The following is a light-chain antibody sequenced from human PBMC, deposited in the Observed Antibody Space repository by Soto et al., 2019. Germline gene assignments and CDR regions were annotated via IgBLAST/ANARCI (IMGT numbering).Light chain of an antibody. Sequence: DIPMTQSPSTLSASVGDRVTITCRASQSISSWLAWYQQKPGKAPKLLINKTTSLESRVTSRFRGSGSWTEFTLTIRSLQADDFATYYSQQYNSYRTYRQGTKVEIK. CDR3: QQYNSYRT. CDR1: QSISSW. J-gene: IGKJ1*01. V-gene: IGKV1-5*03. CDR2: KTT.